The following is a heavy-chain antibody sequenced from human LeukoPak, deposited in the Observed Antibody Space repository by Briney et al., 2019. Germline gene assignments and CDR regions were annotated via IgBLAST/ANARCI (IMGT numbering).Heavy chain of an antibody. Sequence: SETLSLTCTVSGYSISSGYYWGWIRQPAGKALEWIGRIYISGSTNYNPSLKSRVTLSVDTSKNQFSLKLSSVTAADTAVYYCARDRGTWNDDGFDYWGQGTLVTVSS. V-gene: IGHV4-4*07. CDR1: GYSISSGYY. CDR3: ARDRGTWNDDGFDY. J-gene: IGHJ4*02. D-gene: IGHD1-1*01. CDR2: IYISGST.